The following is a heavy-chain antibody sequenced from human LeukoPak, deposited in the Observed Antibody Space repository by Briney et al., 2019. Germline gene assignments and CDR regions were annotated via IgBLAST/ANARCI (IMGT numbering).Heavy chain of an antibody. CDR2: INPNSGDT. Sequence: ASVKVSCKASGYSFTGYYMHWVRQAPGQGLEWMGWINPNSGDTRYAQKFQGRVTMTRDTSISTAYMELTRLRSDDTAVYYCARGGLRVMVYRLYYMDVWGKGTTVTVSS. J-gene: IGHJ6*03. CDR1: GYSFTGYY. V-gene: IGHV1-2*02. CDR3: ARGGLRVMVYRLYYMDV. D-gene: IGHD2-8*01.